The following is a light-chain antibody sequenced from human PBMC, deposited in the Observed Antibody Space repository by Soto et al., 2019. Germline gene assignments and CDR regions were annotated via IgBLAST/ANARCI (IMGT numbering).Light chain of an antibody. V-gene: IGKV3-11*01. CDR3: QQRSNWPPS. CDR1: QSVSSY. CDR2: DAS. Sequence: EIVLTQSPATLSLSPGERATLSCRASQSVSSYLAWYQQKPGQAPRLLIYDASNRATGIPARFSGSGSETEFTLTISSLEPEDFAVYYCQQRSNWPPSFGQGTRLEIK. J-gene: IGKJ5*01.